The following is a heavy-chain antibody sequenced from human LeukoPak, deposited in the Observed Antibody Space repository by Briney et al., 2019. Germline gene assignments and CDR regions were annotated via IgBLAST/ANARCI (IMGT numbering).Heavy chain of an antibody. CDR2: IYGGGTT. Sequence: GGSLRLSCAASGFTVSSSYMSWVRRAPEKGLEWVSVIYGGGTTYYADSVKGRFTISRDNSKNILYLQMNSLRADDTAVYHCAREAAAGTGYSDHWGQGTLVSVSS. V-gene: IGHV3-53*01. CDR1: GFTVSSSY. J-gene: IGHJ4*02. CDR3: AREAAAGTGYSDH. D-gene: IGHD6-13*01.